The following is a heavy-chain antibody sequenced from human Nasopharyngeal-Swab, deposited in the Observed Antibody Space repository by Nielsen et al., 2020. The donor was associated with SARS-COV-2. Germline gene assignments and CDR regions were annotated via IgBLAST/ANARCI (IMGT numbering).Heavy chain of an antibody. D-gene: IGHD3-22*01. Sequence: LKISCAASGFTVSSNYMSWVRQAPGKGLEWVSVIYSGGSTYYADSVKGRFTISRDNSKNTLYLQMNSLRAEDTAVYYCARTMGGYYDSSGYTLEWFDYWGQGTLVTVSS. CDR3: ARTMGGYYDSSGYTLEWFDY. J-gene: IGHJ4*02. CDR1: GFTVSSNY. CDR2: IYSGGST. V-gene: IGHV3-53*01.